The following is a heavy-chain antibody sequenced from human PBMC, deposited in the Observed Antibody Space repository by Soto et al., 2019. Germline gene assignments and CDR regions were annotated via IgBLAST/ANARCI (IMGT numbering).Heavy chain of an antibody. CDR2: IRSKANSYAT. CDR1: GFTFSGSA. D-gene: IGHD6-19*01. V-gene: IGHV3-73*01. J-gene: IGHJ5*02. CDR3: TRGYSSGWYLPLYNWFDP. Sequence: GGSLRLSCAAAGFTFSGSAMHWVRQASGKGLEWVGRIRSKANSYATAYAASVKGRFTISRDDSKNTAYLQMNSLKTEDTAVYYCTRGYSSGWYLPLYNWFDPWGQGTLVTVSS.